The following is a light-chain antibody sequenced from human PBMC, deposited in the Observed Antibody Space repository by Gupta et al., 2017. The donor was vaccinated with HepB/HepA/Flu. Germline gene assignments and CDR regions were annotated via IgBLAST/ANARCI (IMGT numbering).Light chain of an antibody. V-gene: IGKV3-11*01. J-gene: IGKJ5*01. Sequence: EIVLTKSPATLCLSPGDRATLSCRASQSVSSYLAWYQQKPGQAPRLLIYDASNRATGIPARFSGSGSETDFTLTISSLEPEDFAVYYCQQRSNWRNTFGQGTRLEIK. CDR1: QSVSSY. CDR3: QQRSNWRNT. CDR2: DAS.